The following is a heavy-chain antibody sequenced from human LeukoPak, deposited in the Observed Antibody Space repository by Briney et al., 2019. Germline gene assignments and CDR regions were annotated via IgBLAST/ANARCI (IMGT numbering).Heavy chain of an antibody. D-gene: IGHD3-16*01. V-gene: IGHV4-59*01. J-gene: IGHJ4*02. Sequence: PSETLSLTCIVSGGSISSYYWSWIRQPPGKGLEWIGYIYYSGSTSYNPSLKSRVTISVDTSKNQFSLKLSSVTAADTAVYYCARSAGGSDYWGQGTLVTVSS. CDR3: ARSAGGSDY. CDR1: GGSISSYY. CDR2: IYYSGST.